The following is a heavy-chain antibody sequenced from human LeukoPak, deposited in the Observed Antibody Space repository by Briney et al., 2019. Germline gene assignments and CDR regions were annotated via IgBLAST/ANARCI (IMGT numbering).Heavy chain of an antibody. CDR1: GYSITSGYY. V-gene: IGHV4-38-2*02. D-gene: IGHD4-17*01. J-gene: IGHJ4*02. Sequence: SETLSLTCAVSGYSITSGYYWGWIRQPPGKGLEWIGSIYHSGSTYYNPSLKSRVTISVDTSKNQFSLKLSSVTAADTAVYYCARDDYGETLGLWGQGTLVTVSS. CDR3: ARDDYGETLGL. CDR2: IYHSGST.